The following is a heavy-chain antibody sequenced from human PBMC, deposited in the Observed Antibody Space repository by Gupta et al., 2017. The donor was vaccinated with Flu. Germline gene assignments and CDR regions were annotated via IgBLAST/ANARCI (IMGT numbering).Heavy chain of an antibody. Sequence: KGLEWVSSISSSSSYIYYADSVKGRFTISRDNAKNSLYLQMNSLRAEDTAVYYCATVDYDFWTRKNPTRFDYWGQGTLVTVSS. V-gene: IGHV3-21*01. CDR2: ISSSSSYI. D-gene: IGHD3-3*01. J-gene: IGHJ4*02. CDR3: ATVDYDFWTRKNPTRFDY.